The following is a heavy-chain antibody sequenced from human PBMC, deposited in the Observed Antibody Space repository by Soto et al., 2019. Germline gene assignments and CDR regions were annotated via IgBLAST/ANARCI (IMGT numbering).Heavy chain of an antibody. Sequence: EVQLLESGGGLVQPGGSLRLSCAASGFTFSSYAMSWVRQAPGTGLEWVSAISGSGGSTYYADSVKGRFTISRDNSKNTLYLQMNSLRAEDTAVYYCAKTPMIVVVHFDYWGQGTLVTVSS. CDR2: ISGSGGST. CDR3: AKTPMIVVVHFDY. J-gene: IGHJ4*02. CDR1: GFTFSSYA. V-gene: IGHV3-23*01. D-gene: IGHD3-22*01.